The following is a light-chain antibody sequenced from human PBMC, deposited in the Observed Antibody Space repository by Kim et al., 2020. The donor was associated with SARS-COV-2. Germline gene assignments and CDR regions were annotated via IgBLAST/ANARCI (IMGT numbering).Light chain of an antibody. V-gene: IGKV4-1*01. CDR2: WAS. CDR1: QSVLYSTNNKNY. Sequence: ATNNCKSSQSVLYSTNNKNYLAWYQQKPGQPPKLLIYWASTRESGVPDRFSGSGSGTDFTLTISSLQAEDVAVYYCQQYYGTPHTFGQGTKVDIK. CDR3: QQYYGTPHT. J-gene: IGKJ2*01.